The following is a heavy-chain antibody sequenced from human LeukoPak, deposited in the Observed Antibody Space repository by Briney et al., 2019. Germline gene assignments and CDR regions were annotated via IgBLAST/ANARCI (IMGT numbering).Heavy chain of an antibody. CDR3: ARVVMGFGELLYPDY. V-gene: IGHV1-2*02. J-gene: IGHJ4*02. CDR2: INPNSGGT. Sequence: GASVKVSCKASGYTSTGYYMHWVRQAPGQGLEWMGWINPNSGGTNYAQKFQGRVTMTRDTSISTAYMELSRLRSDDTAVYYCARVVMGFGELLYPDYWGQGTLVTVSS. D-gene: IGHD3-10*01. CDR1: GYTSTGYY.